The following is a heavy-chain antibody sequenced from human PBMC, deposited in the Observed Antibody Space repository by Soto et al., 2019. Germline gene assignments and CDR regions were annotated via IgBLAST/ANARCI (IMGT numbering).Heavy chain of an antibody. J-gene: IGHJ4*02. CDR2: IYYSGGT. CDR3: ARYDFWRGSCDY. V-gene: IGHV4-59*01. CDR1: GGAISGYY. Sequence: QMLLQESGPGLVRASGTLSLTCTVSGGAISGYYWSWVRQPPGKGLEWIGNIYYSGGTNYNPSLKSRVTISVDTSKNQFSLKLSSVTTADTAVYYCARYDFWRGSCDYWGQGTLVTVSS. D-gene: IGHD3-3*01.